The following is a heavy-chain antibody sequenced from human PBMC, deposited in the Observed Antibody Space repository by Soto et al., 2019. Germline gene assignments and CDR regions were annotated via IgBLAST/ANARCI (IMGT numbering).Heavy chain of an antibody. V-gene: IGHV4-31*03. Sequence: PSETLPLPCTVSSGTISNVGYYWSWIRQHPGKGLEWIGYIYYSGNTYYNPSLKSRIIISVDTSKNQVYLRLSSVTAADTAVYYCARENSGDGYNYLDQWGQGTLVTVSS. J-gene: IGHJ4*02. CDR2: IYYSGNT. CDR3: ARENSGDGYNYLDQ. CDR1: SGTISNVGYY. D-gene: IGHD5-12*01.